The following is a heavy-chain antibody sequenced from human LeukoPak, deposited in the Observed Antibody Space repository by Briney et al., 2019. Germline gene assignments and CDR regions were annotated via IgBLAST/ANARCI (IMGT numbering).Heavy chain of an antibody. D-gene: IGHD1-26*01. V-gene: IGHV1-69*05. CDR3: ARGGSYFDYYYYYMDV. CDR2: IIPIFGTA. Sequence: SVKVSCKASGGTFSSYAISWVRQAPGQGLEWMGGIIPIFGTANYAQKFQGRVTITTDESTSTAYMELSSLRSEDTAVYYCARGGSYFDYYYYYMDVWGKGTTVTISS. J-gene: IGHJ6*03. CDR1: GGTFSSYA.